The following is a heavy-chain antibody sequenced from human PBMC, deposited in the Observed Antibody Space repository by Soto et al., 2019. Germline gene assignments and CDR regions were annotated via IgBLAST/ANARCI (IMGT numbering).Heavy chain of an antibody. CDR1: GGSISSYY. J-gene: IGHJ4*02. Sequence: SETLSLTCTVSGGSISSYYWSWIRQPPGKGLEWIGYIYYSGSTNYNPSLKSRTTISEETSKNQFSLKLSSVTAADTAVYYCARGYCSGGTCYRFNFDYWGQGTLVTVS. D-gene: IGHD2-15*01. V-gene: IGHV4-59*01. CDR3: ARGYCSGGTCYRFNFDY. CDR2: IYYSGST.